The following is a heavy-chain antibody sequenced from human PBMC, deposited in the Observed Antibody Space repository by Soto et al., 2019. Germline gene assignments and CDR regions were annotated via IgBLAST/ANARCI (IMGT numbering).Heavy chain of an antibody. V-gene: IGHV4-34*01. Sequence: QVQLQQWGAGLLKPSETLSLTCAVYGGSFSGYYWSWIRQPPGKGLEWIGEINHSGSTNYNPSLKSRVTISVDTSKNQFSLKLSSVTAEDTAVYYCARRPSIDDFWSGYHNWFDPWGQGTLVTVSS. J-gene: IGHJ5*02. CDR3: ARRPSIDDFWSGYHNWFDP. CDR1: GGSFSGYY. CDR2: INHSGST. D-gene: IGHD3-3*01.